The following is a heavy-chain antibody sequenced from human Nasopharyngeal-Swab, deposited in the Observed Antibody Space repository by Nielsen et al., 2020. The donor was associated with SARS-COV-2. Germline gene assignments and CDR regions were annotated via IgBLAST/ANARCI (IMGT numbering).Heavy chain of an antibody. CDR1: GFTFRDYL. Sequence: GESLKISCVASGFTFRDYLMSWVRPAPAKGLEWVASIKQDGSEKNYVDSVKGRFTISRDNAKNSLFLQMGSLRTEDTAFYYCARVGGRTSPMGSWGQGTLVTVSS. CDR2: IKQDGSEK. V-gene: IGHV3-7*01. D-gene: IGHD3-10*01. J-gene: IGHJ4*02. CDR3: ARVGGRTSPMGS.